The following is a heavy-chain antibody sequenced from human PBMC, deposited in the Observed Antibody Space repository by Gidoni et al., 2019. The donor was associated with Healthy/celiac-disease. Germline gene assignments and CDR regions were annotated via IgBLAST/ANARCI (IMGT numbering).Heavy chain of an antibody. Sequence: EVQLLESGGGLVQPGGSLRLSCAASGFTFSSYAMRWVRQAPGKGLEWVSAISGSGGSTYYADSVKGRFTISRDNSKNTLYLQMNSLRAEDTAVYYCAKETWGDTYYDFWSGPNWFDPWGQGTLVTVSS. D-gene: IGHD3-3*01. V-gene: IGHV3-23*01. CDR2: ISGSGGST. CDR3: AKETWGDTYYDFWSGPNWFDP. J-gene: IGHJ5*02. CDR1: GFTFSSYA.